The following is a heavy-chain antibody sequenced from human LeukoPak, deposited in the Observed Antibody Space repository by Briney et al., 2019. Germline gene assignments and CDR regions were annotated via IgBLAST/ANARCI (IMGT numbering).Heavy chain of an antibody. Sequence: EGSLRLSCAASGFTFSSYGMHWVRQAPGTGLEWVSVIWYDGSKKYYADSVKGRFTTSRDNSKNTVYLHMNSLRVEDTAVYYCARDPRGIAVAGTGDYWGQGTLVTVSS. CDR1: GFTFSSYG. CDR3: ARDPRGIAVAGTGDY. D-gene: IGHD6-19*01. CDR2: IWYDGSKK. J-gene: IGHJ4*02. V-gene: IGHV3-33*01.